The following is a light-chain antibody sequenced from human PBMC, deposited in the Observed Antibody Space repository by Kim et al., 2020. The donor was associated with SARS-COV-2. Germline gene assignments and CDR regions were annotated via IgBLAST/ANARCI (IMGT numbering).Light chain of an antibody. J-gene: IGKJ2*01. CDR2: GAD. CDR3: QQSYSIPYT. Sequence: SECVSDRVTSTCRASQSITIYLNWYQHKAGKAPNLLIYGADNLQSGVPSRFSGSGSGTDFTLTISSLQPEDFATYYCQQSYSIPYTFGQGTKLEI. CDR1: QSITIY. V-gene: IGKV1-39*01.